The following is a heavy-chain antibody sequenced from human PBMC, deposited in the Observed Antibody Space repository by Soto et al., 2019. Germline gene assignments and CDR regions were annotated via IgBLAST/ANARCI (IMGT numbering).Heavy chain of an antibody. CDR1: GGSISSGGYS. D-gene: IGHD3-3*01. V-gene: IGHV4-30-2*01. CDR3: ARGPPFGR. J-gene: IGHJ4*02. Sequence: SETLSLTCAVSGGSISSGGYSWSWIRQPPGKGLEWIGYIYHSGSTYYNPSLKSRVTIAVDRSKNQFSLKLSYVTAVPTAVYYCARGPPFGRWRQGTLVTVSS. CDR2: IYHSGST.